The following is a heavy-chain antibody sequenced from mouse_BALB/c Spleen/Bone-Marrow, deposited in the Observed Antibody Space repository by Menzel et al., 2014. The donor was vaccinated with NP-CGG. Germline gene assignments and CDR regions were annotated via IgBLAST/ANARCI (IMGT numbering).Heavy chain of an antibody. CDR3: ARGGSGYGWYFDV. V-gene: IGHV14-3*02. J-gene: IGHJ1*01. CDR1: GFNIKDTY. Sequence: VQLQQSGAELVKPGASVKLSCTASGFNIKDTYMHWVKQRPEQGLEWIGRIDPANGNTNYNPKFQGKATITVDIPSNTAYMQLSSLTSEDTAVYYCARGGSGYGWYFDVWGAGTTVTVSS. CDR2: IDPANGNT. D-gene: IGHD2-2*01.